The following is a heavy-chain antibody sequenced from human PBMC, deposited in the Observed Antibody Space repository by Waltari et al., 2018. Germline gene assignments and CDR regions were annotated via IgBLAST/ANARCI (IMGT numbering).Heavy chain of an antibody. CDR2: IYYSVST. J-gene: IGHJ4*02. V-gene: IGHV4-39*07. D-gene: IGHD6-6*01. Sequence: QLQLQESGPGLVKPSETLSLTCTVSGGSISSSSYYWGWIRQPPGKGLEWIGSIYYSVSTYYNPSLKSRVTISVDTSKNQFSLKLSSVTAADTAVYYCARVRAARANFDYWGQGTLVTVSS. CDR1: GGSISSSSYY. CDR3: ARVRAARANFDY.